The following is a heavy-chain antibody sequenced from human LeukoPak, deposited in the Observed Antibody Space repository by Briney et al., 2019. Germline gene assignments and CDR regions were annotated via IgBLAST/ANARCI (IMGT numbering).Heavy chain of an antibody. J-gene: IGHJ5*02. CDR1: GFTFSSYA. D-gene: IGHD3-22*01. Sequence: GGSLRLSCAASGFTFSSYAMSWVRQAPGKGLERVSAISGSGGSTYYADSVKGRFTISRDNSKNTLYLQMNSLRAEDTAVYYCAKMSYYYDSSGDGPWGQGTLVTVSS. V-gene: IGHV3-23*01. CDR3: AKMSYYYDSSGDGP. CDR2: ISGSGGST.